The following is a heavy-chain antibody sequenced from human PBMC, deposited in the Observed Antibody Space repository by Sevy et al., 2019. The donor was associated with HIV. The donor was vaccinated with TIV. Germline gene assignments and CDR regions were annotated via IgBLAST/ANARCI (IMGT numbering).Heavy chain of an antibody. CDR3: ASDRAGTGGVCYVSPGYYYYYGMDV. CDR1: GFTFSSYS. Sequence: GGSLRLSCAASGFTFSSYSMNWVRQAPGKGLEWVSSISSSSSYIYYADSVKGRFTISRDNAKDSLYLQMNSLRAEDTAVYYWASDRAGTGGVCYVSPGYYYYYGMDVWGQGTTVTVSS. CDR2: ISSSSSYI. D-gene: IGHD2-8*02. J-gene: IGHJ6*02. V-gene: IGHV3-21*01.